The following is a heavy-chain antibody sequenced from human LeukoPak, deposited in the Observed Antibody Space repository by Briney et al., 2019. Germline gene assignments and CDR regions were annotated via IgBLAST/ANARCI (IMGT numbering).Heavy chain of an antibody. V-gene: IGHV3-66*01. CDR2: IFSGGTT. CDR1: GFTVSTSY. CDR3: ARETFWSGYRGYFQH. J-gene: IGHJ1*01. D-gene: IGHD3-3*01. Sequence: QPGGSLRLSCVASGFTVSTSYINWVRQAPGKGLEWVSVIFSGGTTYYADSVKGRFTISRDNSKNTLYLQMHSLRAEDTAVYYCARETFWSGYRGYFQHWGQGTLVTVSS.